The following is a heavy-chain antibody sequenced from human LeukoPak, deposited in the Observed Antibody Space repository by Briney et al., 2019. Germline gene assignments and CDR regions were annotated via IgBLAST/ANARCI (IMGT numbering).Heavy chain of an antibody. CDR1: GYSFTGYH. CDR2: INPKSGGT. J-gene: IGHJ4*02. D-gene: IGHD6-19*01. CDR3: AKVGEDTTGWYNYYFDY. Sequence: GASVKVSCKASGYSFTGYHMHWVRQAPGQRLEWMGWINPKSGGTNYEQKFQSRVTMTRDTSISTAYMELSSLRSDDTAVYYCAKVGEDTTGWYNYYFDYWGQGTLVTVSS. V-gene: IGHV1-2*02.